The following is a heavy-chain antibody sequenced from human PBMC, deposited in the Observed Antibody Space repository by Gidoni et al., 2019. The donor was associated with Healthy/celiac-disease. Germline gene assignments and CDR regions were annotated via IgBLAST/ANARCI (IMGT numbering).Heavy chain of an antibody. J-gene: IGHJ4*02. Sequence: QVQLQESGPGLVKPSETPSLTCTVSGYSISNGYYWGWIRQPPGKGLEWIGSIYHSGSTYYNPSLKSRVTISVDTSKNQFSLKLSSVTAADTAVYYCARDLRHYDFWSGKILDYWGQGTLVTVSS. CDR3: ARDLRHYDFWSGKILDY. CDR2: IYHSGST. CDR1: GYSISNGYY. V-gene: IGHV4-38-2*02. D-gene: IGHD3-3*01.